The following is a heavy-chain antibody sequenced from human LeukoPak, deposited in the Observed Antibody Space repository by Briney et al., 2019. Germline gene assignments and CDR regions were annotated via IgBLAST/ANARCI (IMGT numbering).Heavy chain of an antibody. CDR3: APGPSGLQPPDWFDP. Sequence: GASVKVSCKASGGTFSSYAISWVRQAPGQGLEWMGGIIPIFGTANYAQKFQGRVTITADESTSTAYMELSSLRSEDTAVYCCAPGPSGLQPPDWFDPWGQGTLVTVSS. CDR1: GGTFSSYA. V-gene: IGHV1-69*13. D-gene: IGHD6-25*01. J-gene: IGHJ5*02. CDR2: IIPIFGTA.